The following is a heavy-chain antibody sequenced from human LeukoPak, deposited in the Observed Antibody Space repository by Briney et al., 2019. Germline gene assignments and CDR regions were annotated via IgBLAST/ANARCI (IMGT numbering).Heavy chain of an antibody. D-gene: IGHD6-13*01. J-gene: IGHJ4*02. Sequence: GALRLSRAASGFTFSSYSMNWVRQAPGEGLEWVSYIISSSSTVYYADSVRGRFTISRDNAKNSLFLQMNSLRAEDTAVYYCAREMNGYTSSAIDYWGQGTLVTVSS. CDR2: IISSSSTV. CDR1: GFTFSSYS. V-gene: IGHV3-48*01. CDR3: AREMNGYTSSAIDY.